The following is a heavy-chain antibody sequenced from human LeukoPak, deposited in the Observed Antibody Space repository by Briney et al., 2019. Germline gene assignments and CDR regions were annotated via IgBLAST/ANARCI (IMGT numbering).Heavy chain of an antibody. D-gene: IGHD3-9*01. CDR2: ISYDGSNK. Sequence: TGRSLRLSCAASGFTFSSYGMHWVRQAPGKGLEWVAVISYDGSNKYYADSVKGRFTISRDNSKNTLYLQMNSLRAEDTAVYYCAKDSYDILTGPHFQHWGQGTLVTVSS. V-gene: IGHV3-30*18. J-gene: IGHJ1*01. CDR3: AKDSYDILTGPHFQH. CDR1: GFTFSSYG.